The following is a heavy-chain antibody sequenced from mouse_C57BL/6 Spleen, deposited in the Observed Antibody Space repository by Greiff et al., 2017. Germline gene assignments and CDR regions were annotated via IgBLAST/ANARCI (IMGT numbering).Heavy chain of an antibody. CDR1: GYSITSGYD. CDR2: ISYSGST. V-gene: IGHV3-1*01. Sequence: EVKLQESGPGMVKPSQSLSLTCTVTGYSITSGYDWHWIRHFPGNKLEWMGYISYSGSTNYNPSLKSRISITHDTSKNHFFLKLNSVTTEDTATYYCARESNYGAWFAYWGQGTLVTVSA. J-gene: IGHJ3*01. D-gene: IGHD2-5*01. CDR3: ARESNYGAWFAY.